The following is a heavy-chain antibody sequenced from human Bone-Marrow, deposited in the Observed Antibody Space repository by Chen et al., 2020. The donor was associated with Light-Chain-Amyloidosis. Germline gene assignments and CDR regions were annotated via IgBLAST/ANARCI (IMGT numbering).Heavy chain of an antibody. CDR1: GYTFPNYW. CDR3: ARRRDGYNFDY. CDR2: SYPYDSDA. J-gene: IGHJ4*02. Sequence: EVQLEQSGPEVKKPGESLKISCKGSGYTFPNYWIGWVRQMPGKGLEWVWVSYPYDSDARYSPSLEGQVTISADKSITTAYLQWRSLKASDTAMYYCARRRDGYNFDYWGQGTLVTVSS. V-gene: IGHV5-51*01. D-gene: IGHD5-12*01.